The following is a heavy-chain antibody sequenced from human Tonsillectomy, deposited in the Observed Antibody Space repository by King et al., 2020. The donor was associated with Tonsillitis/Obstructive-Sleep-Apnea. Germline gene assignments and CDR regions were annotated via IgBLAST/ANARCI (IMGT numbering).Heavy chain of an antibody. CDR3: ARDHCGYCSSTSPMSSVYNWFDP. Sequence: VQLVESGAEVKKPGASVKVSCKASGYTFTSYYMHWVRQAPGQGLEWMGIINPSGGSTSYAQKFQGRVTMTRDTSTSTVYMELSSLRSEDTAVYYCARDHCGYCSSTSPMSSVYNWFDPWGQGTLVTVSS. J-gene: IGHJ5*02. CDR1: GYTFTSYY. D-gene: IGHD2-2*01. V-gene: IGHV1-46*01. CDR2: INPSGGST.